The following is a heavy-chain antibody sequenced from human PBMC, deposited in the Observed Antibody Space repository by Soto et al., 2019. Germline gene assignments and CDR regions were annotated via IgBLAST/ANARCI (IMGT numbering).Heavy chain of an antibody. D-gene: IGHD3-10*01. CDR3: ARIMVRGDPTDFDY. V-gene: IGHV4-34*01. Sequence: PSETLSLTCAVYGGSFSGYYWSWIRQPPGKGLEWIGEINHSGSTNYNPSLKSRVTISVDTSKNQFSLKLSSVTAADTAVYYCARIMVRGDPTDFDYWGQGTLVTVSS. CDR2: INHSGST. J-gene: IGHJ4*02. CDR1: GGSFSGYY.